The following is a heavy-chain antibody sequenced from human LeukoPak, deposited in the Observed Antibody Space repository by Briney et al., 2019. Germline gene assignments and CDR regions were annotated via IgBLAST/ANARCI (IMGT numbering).Heavy chain of an antibody. Sequence: TGGSLRLSCAASGFTFGNSWVHWVRQAPGKGLVWVSSISSSSSYIYYADSVKGRFTISRDNAKNSLYLQLSSLRPEDTALYYCAKHMRATNTYSFFGLDVWGQGTTVTVSS. CDR2: ISSSSSYI. D-gene: IGHD1-26*01. J-gene: IGHJ6*02. CDR3: AKHMRATNTYSFFGLDV. CDR1: GFTFGNSW. V-gene: IGHV3-21*04.